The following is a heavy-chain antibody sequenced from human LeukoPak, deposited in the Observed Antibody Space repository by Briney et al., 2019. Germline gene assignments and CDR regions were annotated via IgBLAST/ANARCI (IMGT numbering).Heavy chain of an antibody. V-gene: IGHV4-39*01. CDR2: MSYSGST. CDR3: ARQDRDSASYGNFDY. J-gene: IGHJ4*02. CDR1: GGSISSSSYY. D-gene: IGHD3-10*01. Sequence: SETLFLTCTVSGGSISSSSYYWGWIRQPPGKGLEWIGSMSYSGSTYFNPSLKSRVTISTDTSKNQFSLKLSSVTAADTAVYYCARQDRDSASYGNFDYWGQGTLVTVSA.